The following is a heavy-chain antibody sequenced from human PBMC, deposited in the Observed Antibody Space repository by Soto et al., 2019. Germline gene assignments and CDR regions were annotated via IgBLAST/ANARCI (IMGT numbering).Heavy chain of an antibody. J-gene: IGHJ6*02. CDR3: ARAPYFCSGTYYYYAVDV. D-gene: IGHD3-10*01. Sequence: QVQLVESGGGLVKPGGSLRLSCAASGLTFSDHYMTWIRQAPGKGLEWISYISSSAGTIYYADAVKGRFTISRDNAKNSLYLQMTNLRAEDTAVYYCARAPYFCSGTYYYYAVDVWGQGTTVTVSS. CDR2: ISSSAGTI. V-gene: IGHV3-11*01. CDR1: GLTFSDHY.